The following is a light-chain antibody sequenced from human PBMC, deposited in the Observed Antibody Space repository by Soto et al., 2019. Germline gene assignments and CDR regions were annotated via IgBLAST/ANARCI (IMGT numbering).Light chain of an antibody. Sequence: DIQMTQSPPTLSASVGDTVTITCRASQSISYWLAWYQQKPGKAPKLLVYDASTLESGVPSRFIGSGSETDFTLTINSLQPDDFATYYCQQYNDYSTFGGGTKVEIK. V-gene: IGKV1-5*01. CDR3: QQYNDYST. J-gene: IGKJ4*01. CDR2: DAS. CDR1: QSISYW.